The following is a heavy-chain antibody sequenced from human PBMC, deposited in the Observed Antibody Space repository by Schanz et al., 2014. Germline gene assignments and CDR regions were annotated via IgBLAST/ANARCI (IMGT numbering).Heavy chain of an antibody. D-gene: IGHD2-15*01. CDR1: GYTFTTYY. Sequence: QVQLLQSGAEVKKPGASMKVSCKASGYTFTTYYMLWVRQAPGQGLEWMGIINPSGGSTRYGQKFQGRVTMTSNTSISTAYMELSSLRSEDTAVYYCARGRGCTGGSCYSWFDLWGQGTLVTVAS. CDR2: INPSGGST. V-gene: IGHV1-46*01. CDR3: ARGRGCTGGSCYSWFDL. J-gene: IGHJ5*02.